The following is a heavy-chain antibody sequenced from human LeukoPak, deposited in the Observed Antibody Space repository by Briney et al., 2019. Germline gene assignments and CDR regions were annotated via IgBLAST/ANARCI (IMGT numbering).Heavy chain of an antibody. CDR1: GFTVSSYW. D-gene: IGHD2-15*01. CDR2: INNDGSGT. Sequence: GGSLRLSCAASGFTVSSYWMHWVRQAPGKGPVWVSRINNDGSGTTYADSVKGRFTISRDDAKNTLYLQMNSLRAEDTAVYYCVRGGESTWSWGQGPLVTVSS. V-gene: IGHV3-74*01. CDR3: VRGGESTWS. J-gene: IGHJ5*02.